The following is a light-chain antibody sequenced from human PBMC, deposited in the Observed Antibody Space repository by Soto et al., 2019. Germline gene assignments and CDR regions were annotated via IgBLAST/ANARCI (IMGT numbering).Light chain of an antibody. V-gene: IGKV2-30*01. Sequence: DVVMTQSPPSLPVTLGQPASISCRSSQSLVYSDGNAYLNWFQQRPGQSPRRLIYTVSNRDSGVPDRFSGGGSGTDFTLEISRVEAEDVGIYYCVQGTYWPPTFGQGTKVEI. CDR2: TVS. CDR1: QSLVYSDGNAY. J-gene: IGKJ1*01. CDR3: VQGTYWPPT.